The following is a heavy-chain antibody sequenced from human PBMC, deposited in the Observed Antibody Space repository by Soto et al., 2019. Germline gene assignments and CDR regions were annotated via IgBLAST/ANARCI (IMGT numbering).Heavy chain of an antibody. CDR1: GFTFSSYA. CDR3: AKHFGNTIYPFDY. Sequence: PGGSLRLSCTASGFTFSSYAMSWVRQTPGKGLEWVSTSSGTGGSTFYADSVKGRFTISRDNSRNTLYLQMNSLRAEDTAVYSCAKHFGNTIYPFDYWGQGTLVTVSS. V-gene: IGHV3-23*01. D-gene: IGHD3-10*01. CDR2: SSGTGGST. J-gene: IGHJ4*02.